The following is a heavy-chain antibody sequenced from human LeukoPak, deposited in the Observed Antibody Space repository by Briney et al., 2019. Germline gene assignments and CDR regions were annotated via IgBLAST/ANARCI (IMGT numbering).Heavy chain of an antibody. CDR1: GFSFSGHG. D-gene: IGHD3-10*01. CDR3: AREYRFGIRAADYYGMDV. CDR2: IWYDGSSK. J-gene: IGHJ6*02. V-gene: IGHV3-33*01. Sequence: GGSLRLSCAAPGFSFSGHGMHWVRQAPGKGLEWVALIWYDGSSKYYGDSVKGRFTISRDNSKNTLYLQMNSLRDEDTAVYYCAREYRFGIRAADYYGMDVWGQGTTVTVSS.